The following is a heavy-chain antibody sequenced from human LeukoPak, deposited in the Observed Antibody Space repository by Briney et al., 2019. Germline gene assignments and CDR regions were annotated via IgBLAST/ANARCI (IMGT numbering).Heavy chain of an antibody. J-gene: IGHJ6*03. CDR1: GFTFSSYS. V-gene: IGHV3-21*01. CDR2: ISSSSSYI. CDR3: ARDTIYYYYYMDV. D-gene: IGHD3-3*01. Sequence: GGSLRLSCAASGFTFSSYSMNGVRQAPGKGLEWVSSISSSSSYIYYADSVKSRFTISRDNAKNSLYLQMNSLRDEDTAVYYCARDTIYYYYYMDVWGKGTTVTVSS.